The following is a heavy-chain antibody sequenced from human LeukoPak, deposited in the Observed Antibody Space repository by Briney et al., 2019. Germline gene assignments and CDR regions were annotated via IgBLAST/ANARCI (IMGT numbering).Heavy chain of an antibody. CDR3: ARDYFDY. Sequence: GGSLRLSCAASGFTFSSYAMHWVRQAPGKGLEWVAVISYDGSNKYYADSVKGRFTISRDNSKNTLYLQMNGLRAEDTAVYYCARDYFDYWGQGTLVTVSS. CDR1: GFTFSSYA. J-gene: IGHJ4*02. CDR2: ISYDGSNK. V-gene: IGHV3-30*04.